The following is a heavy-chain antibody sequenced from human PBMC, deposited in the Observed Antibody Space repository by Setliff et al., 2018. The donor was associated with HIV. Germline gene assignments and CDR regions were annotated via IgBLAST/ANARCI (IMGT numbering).Heavy chain of an antibody. CDR2: INHSGST. Sequence: SETLSLTCTVSGDSISNYYWSWVRQPPGKGLEWIGEINHSGSTNSNPSLKSRVTISADTSKNQFSLKLTSVTAADTAVYYCARGRMGYYGSGSYLPWGQGMLVTVSS. D-gene: IGHD3-10*01. CDR3: ARGRMGYYGSGSYLP. V-gene: IGHV4-34*01. CDR1: GDSISNYY. J-gene: IGHJ5*02.